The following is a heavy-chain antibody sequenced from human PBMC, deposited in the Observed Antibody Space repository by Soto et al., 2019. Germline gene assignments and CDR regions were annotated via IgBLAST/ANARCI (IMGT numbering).Heavy chain of an antibody. CDR3: AREQYYYGSGSSLHFDY. CDR2: IYYSGST. J-gene: IGHJ4*02. CDR1: GGSISSYY. V-gene: IGHV4-59*01. Sequence: QVQLQESGPGLVKPSETLSLTCTVSGGSISSYYWSWIRQPPGKGLEWIGYIYYSGSTNYNPSLKSRVTISVDTSTNQFSLKLSSVTAADTAVYYCAREQYYYGSGSSLHFDYWGQGTLVTVSS. D-gene: IGHD3-10*01.